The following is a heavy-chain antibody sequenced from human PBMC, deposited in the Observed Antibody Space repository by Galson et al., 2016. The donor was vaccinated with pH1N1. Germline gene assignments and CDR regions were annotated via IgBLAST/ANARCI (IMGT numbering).Heavy chain of an antibody. CDR3: ARDRGAPGSPPLYFFNY. CDR1: GFTFSNYG. Sequence: LRLSCAASGFTFSNYGMHWVRQAPGKGLEWVAFVQDDGTTKYYADSMKGRFTISRDNSQKTLYLQMNNLRVNDTAVYYCARDRGAPGSPPLYFFNYWGHGTLVIVSS. D-gene: IGHD2-15*01. J-gene: IGHJ4*01. V-gene: IGHV3-30*02. CDR2: VQDDGTTK.